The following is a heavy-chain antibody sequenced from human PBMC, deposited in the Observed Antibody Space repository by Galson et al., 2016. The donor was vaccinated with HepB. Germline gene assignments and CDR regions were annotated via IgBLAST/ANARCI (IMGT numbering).Heavy chain of an antibody. D-gene: IGHD3/OR15-3a*01. Sequence: SVKVSCKASGFTFTAYGISWVRQAPGQRLEWMGWINVGNGNTKYSEKFQGRVTITRDTSASTVYMELSSLRSEDTAVYYCARGHDIWTSYAFDIWGQGTMITVSS. CDR3: ARGHDIWTSYAFDI. CDR2: INVGNGNT. J-gene: IGHJ3*02. V-gene: IGHV1-3*01. CDR1: GFTFTAYG.